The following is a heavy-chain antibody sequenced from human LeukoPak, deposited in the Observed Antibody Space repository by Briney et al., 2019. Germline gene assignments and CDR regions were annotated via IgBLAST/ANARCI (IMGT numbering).Heavy chain of an antibody. J-gene: IGHJ4*02. CDR1: GFTFGSYG. CDR2: ISYDGSNK. Sequence: GGSLRLSCAASGFTFGSYGIHWVRQAPGEGLERMAVISYDGSNKYYADSVKGRVTISRDNSKNTLDLQINSLRDEDTAVYYCAKDVRWQLLPYYYFDYWGQGTLVTVSS. D-gene: IGHD2-15*01. CDR3: AKDVRWQLLPYYYFDY. V-gene: IGHV3-30*18.